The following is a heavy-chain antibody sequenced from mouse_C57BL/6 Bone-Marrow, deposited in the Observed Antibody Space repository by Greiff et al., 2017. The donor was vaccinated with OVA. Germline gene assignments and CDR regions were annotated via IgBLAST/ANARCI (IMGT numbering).Heavy chain of an antibody. V-gene: IGHV1-64*01. D-gene: IGHD1-1*01. J-gene: IGHJ2*01. CDR1: GYTFTSYW. CDR3: ARGGYYGSSYYFDY. Sequence: VQLQQPGAELVKPGASVKLSCKASGYTFTSYWMHWVKQRPGQGLEWIGMIHPNSGSTNYNEKFKSKATLTVEKSSSTAYMQLSSLTSEDSAVYYCARGGYYGSSYYFDYWGQGTTLTVSS. CDR2: IHPNSGST.